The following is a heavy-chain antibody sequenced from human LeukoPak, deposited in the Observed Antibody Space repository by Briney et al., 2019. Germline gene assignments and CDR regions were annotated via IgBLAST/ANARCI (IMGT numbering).Heavy chain of an antibody. V-gene: IGHV3-53*01. Sequence: GGSLRLSCAASGFTVSTNYMSWVRQAPGKGLEWVSVIYSGGSTYYADSVKGRFTISRDNSKNTLYLQMNSLRAEDTAVYYCAKDAAAGGGNYYYYYMDVWGKGTTVTVSS. D-gene: IGHD6-13*01. J-gene: IGHJ6*03. CDR2: IYSGGST. CDR1: GFTVSTNY. CDR3: AKDAAAGGGNYYYYYMDV.